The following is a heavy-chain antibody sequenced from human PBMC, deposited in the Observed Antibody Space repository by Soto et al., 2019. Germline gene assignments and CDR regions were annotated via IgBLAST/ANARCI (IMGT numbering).Heavy chain of an antibody. J-gene: IGHJ6*02. V-gene: IGHV3-23*01. Sequence: VGSLRLSCGGSGFTFRSYAMTWVRQAPGKGLEWVSTLSDSGGHTYYADSVKGRFTISRDNPKNTLYLQMNSLRAEDTAVYYCAKDSQSVSVSAARVYGMDVWGQGTTVTVSS. CDR3: AKDSQSVSVSAARVYGMDV. CDR2: LSDSGGHT. D-gene: IGHD2-2*01. CDR1: GFTFRSYA.